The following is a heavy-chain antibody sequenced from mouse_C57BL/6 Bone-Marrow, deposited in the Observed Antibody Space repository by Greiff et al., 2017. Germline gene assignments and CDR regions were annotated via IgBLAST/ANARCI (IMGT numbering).Heavy chain of an antibody. CDR2: ISDGGSYT. J-gene: IGHJ1*03. Sequence: EVKLVESGGGLVKPGGSLKLSCAASGFTFSSYAMSWVRQTPEKRLEWVATISDGGSYTYYPDNVKGRFTISRDNAKNNLYMQMSHLKSEDTAMYYCAVDDTAVIARDWYFDFWGKGTTVTVSS. CDR1: GFTFSSYA. V-gene: IGHV5-4*03. D-gene: IGHD1-1*01. CDR3: AVDDTAVIARDWYFDF.